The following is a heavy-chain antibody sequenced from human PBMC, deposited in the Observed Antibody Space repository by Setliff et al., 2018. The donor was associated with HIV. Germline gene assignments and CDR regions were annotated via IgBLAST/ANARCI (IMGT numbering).Heavy chain of an antibody. CDR1: GFTFSSYW. CDR3: VRGSGYYYFDN. J-gene: IGHJ4*02. Sequence: PGGSLRLSCAAPGFTFSSYWMHWVRQAPGKGLVWVFGMNTDGSSTRYADSVKGRFTISRDNAKNMLYLQMNSLSADDTAVYYCVRGSGYYYFDNWGQGALVTVSS. CDR2: MNTDGSST. V-gene: IGHV3-74*01. D-gene: IGHD3-22*01.